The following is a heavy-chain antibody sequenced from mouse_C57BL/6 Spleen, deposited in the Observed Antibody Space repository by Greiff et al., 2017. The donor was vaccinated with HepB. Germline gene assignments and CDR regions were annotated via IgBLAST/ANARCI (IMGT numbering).Heavy chain of an antibody. D-gene: IGHD2-3*01. J-gene: IGHJ4*01. CDR3: ARHDGYYSRGDYAMDY. CDR2: ISSDIITF. V-gene: IGHV5-17*01. Sequence: EVKLVESGGGLVKPGGSLKLSCAASGFTLSDYGMHWVRQAPEKGLEWVAYISSDIITFYYADTVKGRFTISRDNAKNTLFLQMTSLRSEDTAMYYCARHDGYYSRGDYAMDYWGQGTSVTVSS. CDR1: GFTLSDYG.